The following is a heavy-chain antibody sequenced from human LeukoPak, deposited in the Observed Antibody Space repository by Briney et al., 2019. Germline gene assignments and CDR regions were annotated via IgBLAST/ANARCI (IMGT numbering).Heavy chain of an antibody. V-gene: IGHV1-69*13. Sequence: SVKVSCKASGGTFSSYAISWVRQAPGQGLEWMGGIIPIFGTANYAQKFQGRVTITADESTSTAYMELSSLRSEDTAVYYCARDDDVSRRELPPNFGYWGQGTLVTVSP. CDR1: GGTFSSYA. D-gene: IGHD1-26*01. CDR2: IIPIFGTA. CDR3: ARDDDVSRRELPPNFGY. J-gene: IGHJ4*02.